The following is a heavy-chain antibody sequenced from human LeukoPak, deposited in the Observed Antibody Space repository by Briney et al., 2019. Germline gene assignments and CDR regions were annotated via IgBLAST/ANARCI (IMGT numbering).Heavy chain of an antibody. D-gene: IGHD3-22*01. CDR3: ARDLDYYDSSGPHRRRNYFDY. V-gene: IGHV3-53*01. J-gene: IGHJ4*02. CDR1: GLTVSTSY. CDR2: LHSDGST. Sequence: GGSLRLSCAASGLTVSTSYMSWVRQAPGKGLEWVSILHSDGSTYYADSVKGRFTISRDNSKNTLYLQMSSLRGDDTAMYYCARDLDYYDSSGPHRRRNYFDYWGQGTLVAVSS.